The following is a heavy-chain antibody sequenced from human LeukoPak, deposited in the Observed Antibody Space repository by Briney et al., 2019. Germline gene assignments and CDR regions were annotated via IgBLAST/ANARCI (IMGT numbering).Heavy chain of an antibody. Sequence: GGSLRLSCAASGFTFSTYAMSWVRQAPGKGLEWVSALSGSGGSTYYADSVKGRFTTSRDNSKNTLYLQMNSLRAEDTAVYYCAKDLRGEDHSSWFSDWGQGTLVTVSS. CDR2: LSGSGGST. D-gene: IGHD6-13*01. J-gene: IGHJ4*02. CDR1: GFTFSTYA. CDR3: AKDLRGEDHSSWFSD. V-gene: IGHV3-23*01.